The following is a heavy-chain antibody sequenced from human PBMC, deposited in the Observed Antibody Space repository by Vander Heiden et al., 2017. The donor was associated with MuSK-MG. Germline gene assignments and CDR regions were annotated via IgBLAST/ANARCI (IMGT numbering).Heavy chain of an antibody. CDR3: ARDPTLDYGDANWFDP. V-gene: IGHV1-69*01. CDR2: IIPIFGTA. J-gene: IGHJ5*02. CDR1: GGTFSSYA. D-gene: IGHD4-17*01. Sequence: QVQLVQSGAEVKKPGSSVKVSCKASGGTFSSYAISWVRQTTGQGLEWMGGIIPIFGTANYAQKFQGRVTITADESTSTAYMELSSLRSEDTAVYYCARDPTLDYGDANWFDPWGQGTLVTVSS.